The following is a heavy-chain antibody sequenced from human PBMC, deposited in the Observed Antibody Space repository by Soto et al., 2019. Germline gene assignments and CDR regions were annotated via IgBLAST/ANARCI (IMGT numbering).Heavy chain of an antibody. V-gene: IGHV1-18*01. J-gene: IGHJ4*02. CDR2: ISTYNGNT. D-gene: IGHD3-22*01. CDR1: GYTFTSYG. Sequence: QVQLVQSGAEVKKPGASVKVSCKASGYTFTSYGISWVRQAPGQGLEWMGWISTYNGNTNYAQKLQGRVTMTTDTSTSRAYMELRSLRSADTAVYYCARGSYYYDSSGYYEPDYWGQGTLVTVSS. CDR3: ARGSYYYDSSGYYEPDY.